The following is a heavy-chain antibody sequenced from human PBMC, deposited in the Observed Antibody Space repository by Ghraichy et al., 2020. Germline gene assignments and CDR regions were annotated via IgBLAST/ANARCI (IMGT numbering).Heavy chain of an antibody. V-gene: IGHV1-46*03. CDR3: ARDLATFYDFWSGDVGVDY. Sequence: ASVKVSCKASGYTFTSYYVHWVRQAPGQGLEWMGIINPNSGSTNYAQKFQGRVTMTRDTSTSTVYMELSSLRSDDTAVYYCARDLATFYDFWSGDVGVDYWGQGTLVTVSS. CDR2: INPNSGST. J-gene: IGHJ4*02. CDR1: GYTFTSYY. D-gene: IGHD3-3*01.